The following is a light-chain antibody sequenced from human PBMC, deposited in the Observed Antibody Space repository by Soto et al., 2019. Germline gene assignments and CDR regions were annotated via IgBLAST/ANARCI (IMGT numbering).Light chain of an antibody. CDR1: QSVDNNY. CDR3: QQYGTAPYT. CDR2: GTS. V-gene: IGKV3-20*01. J-gene: IGKJ2*01. Sequence: ETVVTQSPGTLSLSPGEGATLSCRASQSVDNNYLAWYQQKPGQAPRLLIHGTSNRASGIPDRFSGSGSGTDFTLTISRLETEDFAVYDCQQYGTAPYTFGQGTTLELK.